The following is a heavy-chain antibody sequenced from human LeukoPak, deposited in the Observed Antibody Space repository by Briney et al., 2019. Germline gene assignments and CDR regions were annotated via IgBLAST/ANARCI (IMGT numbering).Heavy chain of an antibody. D-gene: IGHD3-10*01. CDR2: ISSNGGST. J-gene: IGHJ4*02. CDR1: GFTFSSYA. CDR3: VKVMVRGVITPFFDY. Sequence: GGSLRLSCSASGFTFSSYAMHWVRQAPGKGLEYVSAISSNGGSTYYADSVKDRFTISRDNSKNTLYLQMSSLRAEDTAVYFCVKVMVRGVITPFFDYWGQGTLVTVSS. V-gene: IGHV3-64D*09.